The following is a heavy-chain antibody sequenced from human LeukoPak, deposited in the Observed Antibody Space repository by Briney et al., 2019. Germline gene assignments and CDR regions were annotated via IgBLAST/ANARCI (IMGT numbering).Heavy chain of an antibody. J-gene: IGHJ4*02. CDR2: MRDTVNT. CDR3: ATIKRGNIYGYFDF. V-gene: IGHV4-59*11. D-gene: IGHD5-18*01. CDR1: DVSISSHY. Sequence: SETLSLTCSVSDVSISSHYWSWLRQPPGKGLKWIAYMRDTVNTKDNPSFKSRLTLSADTSKNQFSLRLSSVTAADSAVYYCATIKRGNIYGYFDFWGQGILVTVSS.